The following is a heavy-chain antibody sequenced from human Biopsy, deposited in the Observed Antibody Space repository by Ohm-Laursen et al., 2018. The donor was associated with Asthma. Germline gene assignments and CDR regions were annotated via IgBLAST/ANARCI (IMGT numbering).Heavy chain of an antibody. Sequence: SQTLSLTCTVSGVSISDYYKTWFRPPPGKGLEWVGYIYYSGSTNYNPSLKSRVTISEDTSKNQFSLKLTSVTVADTAVYYWARGVITNWFDPWGQGTLVTVSS. CDR2: IYYSGST. D-gene: IGHD3-16*02. J-gene: IGHJ5*02. CDR1: GVSISDYY. CDR3: ARGVITNWFDP. V-gene: IGHV4-59*13.